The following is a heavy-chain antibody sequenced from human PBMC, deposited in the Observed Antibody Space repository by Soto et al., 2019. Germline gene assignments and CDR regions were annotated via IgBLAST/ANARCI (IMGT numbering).Heavy chain of an antibody. J-gene: IGHJ4*02. V-gene: IGHV4-39*01. CDR2: INFRGTT. D-gene: IGHD3-10*01. CDR3: AVGPQSGSDY. Sequence: QLHLQESGPGLVKPSETLSLTCSVSGGSITSTTFYWAWIRQPPGKGLEWIGSINFRGTTNHNPSLKSRATLSVATSKNQIYLEVTSVTAAATAVYYCAVGPQSGSDYWGQGTLVTVSS. CDR1: GGSITSTTFY.